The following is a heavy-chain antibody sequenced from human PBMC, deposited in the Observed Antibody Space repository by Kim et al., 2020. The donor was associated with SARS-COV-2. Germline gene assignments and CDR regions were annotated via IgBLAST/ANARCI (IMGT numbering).Heavy chain of an antibody. J-gene: IGHJ4*02. CDR3: ARGYSSSWLDY. CDR2: K. V-gene: IGHV3-21*01. D-gene: IGHD6-13*01. Sequence: KYYADSGKGRFTSYRDNAKNSLYLQMNSLRAEDTAVYCCARGYSSSWLDYWGQGTLVTVSS.